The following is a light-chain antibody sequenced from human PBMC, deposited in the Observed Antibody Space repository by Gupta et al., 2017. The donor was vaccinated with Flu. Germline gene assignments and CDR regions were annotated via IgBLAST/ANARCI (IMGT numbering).Light chain of an antibody. Sequence: QSVLTQPPSVSGAPGQRVTISCIGSSSNIGAGYDVHWYQQLPGTAPKLLIYGNSNRPSGVPDRFSGSKSGTSASLAITGLQAEDEADYYCQSYDSSLSEVFGGGTKLTVL. V-gene: IGLV1-40*01. CDR2: GNS. CDR1: SSNIGAGYD. CDR3: QSYDSSLSEV. J-gene: IGLJ3*02.